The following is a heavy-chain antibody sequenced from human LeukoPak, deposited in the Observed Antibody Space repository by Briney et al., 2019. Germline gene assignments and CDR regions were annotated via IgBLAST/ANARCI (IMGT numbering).Heavy chain of an antibody. J-gene: IGHJ2*01. CDR2: IRYDGSDT. D-gene: IGHD2-15*01. CDR1: GFTFSADG. CDR3: AKDSGYSSKYWYFNL. Sequence: GGSLRLSCAASGFTFSADGMHWVRQAPGKGLEWVAFIRYDGSDTYYADSMKGRFSISRDNSKNTLYVQMSSLRAEDTAVYYCAKDSGYSSKYWYFNLWGRGTLVTVSS. V-gene: IGHV3-30*02.